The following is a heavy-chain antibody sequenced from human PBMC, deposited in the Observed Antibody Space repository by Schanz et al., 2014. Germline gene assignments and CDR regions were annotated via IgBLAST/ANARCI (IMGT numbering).Heavy chain of an antibody. D-gene: IGHD5-12*01. V-gene: IGHV1-69*09. CDR1: GYTFSDYY. Sequence: QVQLVQSGAEVKKPGASVKVSCKASGYTFSDYYIHWVRQAPGQGLEWMGRIIPILGIANYAQKFQGRVTITADRSTSTAYMELSSLRSDDTAVYYCARGGGPEDVFDIWGQGTILTVSS. CDR2: IIPILGIA. CDR3: ARGGGPEDVFDI. J-gene: IGHJ3*02.